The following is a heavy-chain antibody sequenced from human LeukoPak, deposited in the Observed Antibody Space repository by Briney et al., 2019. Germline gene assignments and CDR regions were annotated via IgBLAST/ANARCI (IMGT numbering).Heavy chain of an antibody. V-gene: IGHV3-30*18. J-gene: IGHJ4*02. D-gene: IGHD3-9*01. CDR1: GFTFSSYG. CDR2: ISYDGSNK. Sequence: PGGSLRLSCAASGFTFSSYGMHWVRQAPGKGLEWVAVISYDGSNKYYADSVRGRFTISRDNSKNTLYLQMNSLRAEDTALYYCAKDYYDILTGYYLNWGQGTLVTVSS. CDR3: AKDYYDILTGYYLN.